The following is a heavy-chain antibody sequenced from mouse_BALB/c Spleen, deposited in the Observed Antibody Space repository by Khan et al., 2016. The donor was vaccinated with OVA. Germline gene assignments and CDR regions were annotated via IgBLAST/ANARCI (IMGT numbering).Heavy chain of an antibody. J-gene: IGHJ3*01. CDR3: ASHLTGSFAY. CDR1: GFTFSSYS. CDR2: ISSGGDYT. Sequence: EVELVESGGDLVKPGGSLKFSCAASGFTFSSYSMSWVRQTPDKRLEWVATISSGGDYTYYSDNVKGRFTISSDHAKNTLDLQLSSLKSEDTAMYYCASHLTGSFAYWGQGTLVTVSA. D-gene: IGHD4-1*01. V-gene: IGHV5-6*01.